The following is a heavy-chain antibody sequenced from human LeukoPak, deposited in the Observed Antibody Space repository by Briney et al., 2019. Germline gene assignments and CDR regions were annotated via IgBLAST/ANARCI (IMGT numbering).Heavy chain of an antibody. J-gene: IGHJ4*02. CDR3: AKVRWDDSRWYYLDS. CDR2: ISINSTYT. Sequence: GGSLRLSCTASGFMFSSFSMNWVRQAPGKGLEWVSSISINSTYTYFADSVKGRFTISRDNAKNSLYLQMNSLRAEDMALYYCAKVRWDDSRWYYLDSWGQGTLVTVSS. CDR1: GFMFSSFS. D-gene: IGHD6-13*01. V-gene: IGHV3-21*04.